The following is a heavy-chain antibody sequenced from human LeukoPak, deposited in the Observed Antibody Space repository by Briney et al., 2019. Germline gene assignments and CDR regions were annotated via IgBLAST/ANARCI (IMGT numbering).Heavy chain of an antibody. Sequence: GASVKVSCKASGYTFTSYGITWVRQAPGQGLEWMGWISAYNGNTNYAQKLQGRVTMTTDTSTSTAYMELSSLRSEDTAVYYCARDPGRYYDTSLYFQHWGQGTLVTVSS. CDR2: ISAYNGNT. CDR3: ARDPGRYYDTSLYFQH. V-gene: IGHV1-18*01. J-gene: IGHJ1*01. D-gene: IGHD3-10*01. CDR1: GYTFTSYG.